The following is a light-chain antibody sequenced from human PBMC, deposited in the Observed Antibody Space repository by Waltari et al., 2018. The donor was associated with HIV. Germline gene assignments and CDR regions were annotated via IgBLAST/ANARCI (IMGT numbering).Light chain of an antibody. CDR3: QSYDSSLSAV. CDR2: NNS. J-gene: IGLJ2*01. Sequence: QSVLTQPPSVSGAPGQRVAISCIGSISNIGAGYDVHWYQQIPGAAPKLLIYNNSDRPAGVPDRFSGSKSGTSASLAITGLQAEDEADYYCQSYDSSLSAVFGGGTKLTVL. V-gene: IGLV1-40*01. CDR1: ISNIGAGYD.